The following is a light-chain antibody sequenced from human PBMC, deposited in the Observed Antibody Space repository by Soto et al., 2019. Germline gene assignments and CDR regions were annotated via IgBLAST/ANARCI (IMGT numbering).Light chain of an antibody. CDR2: KVS. Sequence: DIQMTQSPSDMSAYVGDRVTITCRASQDIRNFLVWFQQKPGKAPSLLIYKVSTLESGVPSRFSGSGSGTEFTLTISSLQPDDIATYYCQQYRTFGQGTKLEIK. CDR1: QDIRNF. J-gene: IGKJ1*01. CDR3: QQYRT. V-gene: IGKV1-5*03.